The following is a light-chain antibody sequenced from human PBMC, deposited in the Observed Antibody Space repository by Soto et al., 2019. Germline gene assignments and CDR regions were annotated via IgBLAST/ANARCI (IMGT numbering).Light chain of an antibody. V-gene: IGKV3-15*01. Sequence: EIVMTQSPATLSVSPGERATLSCRASQSVSSNLAWYQQKPGQAPRLLIYGASTRTTGIPATFSGSGSGTEITLAISSLQSADSAAYACEPYNNCPPYTSGQENKLEFK. CDR3: EPYNNCPPYT. J-gene: IGKJ2*01. CDR1: QSVSSN. CDR2: GAS.